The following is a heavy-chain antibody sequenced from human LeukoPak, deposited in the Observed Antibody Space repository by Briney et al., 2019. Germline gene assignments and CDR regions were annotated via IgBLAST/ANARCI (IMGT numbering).Heavy chain of an antibody. D-gene: IGHD5-18*01. CDR1: GASVSSGRYY. J-gene: IGHJ5*02. Sequence: SSETLSLTCTVSGASVSSGRYYWSWIRQHPGRGLEWIAYIVDSERIYYNPSLKSRLILSLDTSENQFSLNLSSMTAADTAVYFCASGYGSSWFDAWGRGTLVAVSS. V-gene: IGHV4-31*03. CDR2: IVDSERI. CDR3: ASGYGSSWFDA.